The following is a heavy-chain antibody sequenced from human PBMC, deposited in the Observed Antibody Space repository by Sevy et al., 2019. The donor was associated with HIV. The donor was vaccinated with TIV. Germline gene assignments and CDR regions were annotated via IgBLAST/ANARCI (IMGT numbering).Heavy chain of an antibody. V-gene: IGHV3-30-3*01. Sequence: GGSLRLSCAASGFTFSSYAMHLVRQAPGKGLEWVAVISYDGSNKYYADSVKGRFTISRDNSKNTLYLQMNSLRAEDTAVYYCARTKGTHCSSTSCYKGYGMDVWGQGTTVTVSS. J-gene: IGHJ6*02. D-gene: IGHD2-2*02. CDR2: ISYDGSNK. CDR3: ARTKGTHCSSTSCYKGYGMDV. CDR1: GFTFSSYA.